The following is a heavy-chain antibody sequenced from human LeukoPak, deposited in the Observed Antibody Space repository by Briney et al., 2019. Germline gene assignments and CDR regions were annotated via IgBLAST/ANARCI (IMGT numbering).Heavy chain of an antibody. CDR3: ARWGGGYSGYDGDY. Sequence: GESLKISCKGSGYSLHTYWIGWVRQMPGKGLEWMGIIFPSDSDTKYSPSFHGQVTISADKSIKTAYLQWNSLKPSDTAIYYCARWGGGYSGYDGDYWGRGTLVTVSS. J-gene: IGHJ4*02. V-gene: IGHV5-51*01. CDR1: GYSLHTYW. CDR2: IFPSDSDT. D-gene: IGHD5-12*01.